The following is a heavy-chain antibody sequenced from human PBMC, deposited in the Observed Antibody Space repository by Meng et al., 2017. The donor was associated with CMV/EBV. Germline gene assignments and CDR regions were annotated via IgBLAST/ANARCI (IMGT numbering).Heavy chain of an antibody. J-gene: IGHJ4*02. V-gene: IGHV3-7*01. CDR1: GLTFSSYW. Sequence: GEFLKISCAASGLTFSSYWMSWVRQAPGKGLEWVANIKQDGSEKYYVDSVKGRFTISRDNAKNSLYLQMNSLRAEDTAVYYCARASSILTGYYYYWGQGTLVTSPQ. CDR2: IKQDGSEK. D-gene: IGHD3-9*01. CDR3: ARASSILTGYYYY.